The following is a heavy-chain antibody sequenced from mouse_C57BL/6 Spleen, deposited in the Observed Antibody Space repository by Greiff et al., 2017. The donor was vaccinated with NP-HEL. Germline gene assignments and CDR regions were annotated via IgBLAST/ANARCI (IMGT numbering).Heavy chain of an antibody. D-gene: IGHD2-1*01. Sequence: VQLQQSGAELVRPGASVTLSCKASGYTFTDYEMHWVKQTPVHGLEWIGAIDPETGGTAYNQKFKGKAILTADKASSTAYMELRSLTSEDSAVYYCTRMDGNYDDAMDYWGQGTSVTVSS. CDR1: GYTFTDYE. CDR2: IDPETGGT. CDR3: TRMDGNYDDAMDY. J-gene: IGHJ4*01. V-gene: IGHV1-15*01.